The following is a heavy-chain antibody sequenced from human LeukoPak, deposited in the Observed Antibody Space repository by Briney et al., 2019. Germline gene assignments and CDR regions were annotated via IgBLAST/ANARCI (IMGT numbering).Heavy chain of an antibody. CDR3: ARDSSDY. V-gene: IGHV3-66*01. CDR1: GFTFSSYS. Sequence: GGSLRLSCAASGFTFSSYSMNWVRQAPGKGLEWVSVIYSGGSTYYADSVKGRFTISRDNSKNTLYLQMNSLRAEDTAVYYCARDSSDYWGQGTLVTVSS. D-gene: IGHD3-10*01. CDR2: IYSGGST. J-gene: IGHJ4*02.